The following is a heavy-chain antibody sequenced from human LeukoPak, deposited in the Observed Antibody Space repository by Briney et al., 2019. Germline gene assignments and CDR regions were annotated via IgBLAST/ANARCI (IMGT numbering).Heavy chain of an antibody. CDR2: ISYDGSNK. J-gene: IGHJ3*02. V-gene: IGHV3-30*01. Sequence: SGGSLRLSCAASGFTFSSYAMHWVRQAPGKGLEWVAVISYDGSNKYYADSAKGRFTISRDNSKNTLYLQMNSLRAEDTAVYYCARDPTYYYGSGKNALDIWGQGTMVTVSS. CDR1: GFTFSSYA. D-gene: IGHD3-10*01. CDR3: ARDPTYYYGSGKNALDI.